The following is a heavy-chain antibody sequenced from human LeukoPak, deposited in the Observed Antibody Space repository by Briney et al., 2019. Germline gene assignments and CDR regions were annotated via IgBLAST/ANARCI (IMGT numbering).Heavy chain of an antibody. CDR1: GYTFTGYY. V-gene: IGHV1-2*02. CDR2: INANSGGT. CDR3: ATGQQLTPVDY. D-gene: IGHD6-13*01. J-gene: IGHJ4*02. Sequence: GASVTVSCKASGYTFTGYYMHWVRQAPGQGLEWMGWINANSGGTNYAQKFQGRVTMTRDTSISTAYMELSRLRSDDTAVYYCATGQQLTPVDYWGQGTLVTVSS.